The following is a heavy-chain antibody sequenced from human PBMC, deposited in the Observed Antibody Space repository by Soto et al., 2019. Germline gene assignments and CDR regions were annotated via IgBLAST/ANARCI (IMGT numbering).Heavy chain of an antibody. V-gene: IGHV4-34*12. CDR1: GGSFSGYY. CDR2: IVQGGRT. CDR3: ARSGGKAAKYNWFDP. D-gene: IGHD3-10*01. J-gene: IGHJ5*02. Sequence: SETLSLTCAVYGGSFSGYYWSWIRQYPGKGLEWIGEIVQGGRTNYSPSLKSRITISIDTSKNQFSLRLSSVTAADTAVYYCARSGGKAAKYNWFDPWGQGTLVTVSS.